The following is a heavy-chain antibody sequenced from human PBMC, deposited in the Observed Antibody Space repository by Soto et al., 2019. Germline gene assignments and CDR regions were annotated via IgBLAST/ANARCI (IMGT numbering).Heavy chain of an antibody. CDR2: ISSSGSTI. Sequence: QVQLVESGGGLVQPGGSLRLSCAASGFTFSDYYMSWIRQAPGKGLEWVSYISSSGSTIYYADSVKGRFTITRDNAKNSLYLQMNSRRAEDTAVYYCARAEAKSWGSGWSDAFDIWCQGTMVTVSS. V-gene: IGHV3-11*01. CDR3: ARAEAKSWGSGWSDAFDI. CDR1: GFTFSDYY. J-gene: IGHJ3*02. D-gene: IGHD6-19*01.